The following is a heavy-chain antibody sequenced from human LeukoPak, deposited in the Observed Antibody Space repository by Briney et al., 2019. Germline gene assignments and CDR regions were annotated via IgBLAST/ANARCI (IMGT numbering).Heavy chain of an antibody. Sequence: GESLKISCLGSGYSFTSFWMGWVRQVPGKGLEWVGIISSGSCDTRYSPSFQGLFPISADKSIHTAYLQWSSLKASDTAMYYRARRGGPFAYGGQRTLVTVSS. CDR1: GYSFTSFW. D-gene: IGHD3-10*01. CDR3: ARRGGPFAY. CDR2: ISSGSCDT. V-gene: IGHV5-51*03. J-gene: IGHJ4*02.